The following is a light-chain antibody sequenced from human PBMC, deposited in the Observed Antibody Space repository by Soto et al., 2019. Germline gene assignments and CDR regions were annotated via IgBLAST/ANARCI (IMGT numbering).Light chain of an antibody. CDR3: SSYTSSSTLYVV. J-gene: IGLJ2*01. Sequence: QSALTQSASVSGSPGQSITISCTGTSSDVGGYNYVSWYQQHPGKAPKLMIYDVSNRPSGVSNRFSGSRSGNTASLSISGLQAEAEADYYYSSYTSSSTLYVVFGGGTKLTVL. V-gene: IGLV2-14*01. CDR1: SSDVGGYNY. CDR2: DVS.